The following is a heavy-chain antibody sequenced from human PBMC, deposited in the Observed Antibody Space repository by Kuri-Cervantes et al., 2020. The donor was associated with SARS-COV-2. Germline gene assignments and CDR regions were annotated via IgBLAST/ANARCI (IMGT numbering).Heavy chain of an antibody. CDR1: GYTFNNYG. Sequence: ASVNVSCKASGYTFNNYGINWVRQAPGKGLEWMGGFDPGDGETIYAQKFQGRVTMTEDTSTDTAYMELSSLRSEDTAVYYCATAHPQGWLQLTYFDYWGQGTLVTVSS. CDR3: ATAHPQGWLQLTYFDY. V-gene: IGHV1-24*01. D-gene: IGHD5-24*01. CDR2: FDPGDGET. J-gene: IGHJ4*02.